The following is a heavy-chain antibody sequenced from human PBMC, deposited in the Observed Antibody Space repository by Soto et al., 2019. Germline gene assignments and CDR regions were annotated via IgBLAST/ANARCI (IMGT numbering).Heavy chain of an antibody. Sequence: PGGSLRLSCAASGFTFSSYSMNWVRQAPGKGLEWVSSISSSSSYIYYADSVKGRFTISRDNAKNSLYLQMNSLRAEDTAVYYCPRHHLPPASSGYSDSWGQGTLVTVSS. J-gene: IGHJ5*01. D-gene: IGHD3-22*01. CDR3: PRHHLPPASSGYSDS. CDR1: GFTFSSYS. CDR2: ISSSSSYI. V-gene: IGHV3-21*01.